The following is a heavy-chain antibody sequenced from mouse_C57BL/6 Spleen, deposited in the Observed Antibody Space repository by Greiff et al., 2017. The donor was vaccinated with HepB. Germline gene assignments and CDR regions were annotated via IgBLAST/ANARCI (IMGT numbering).Heavy chain of an antibody. CDR3: ARDRLTYWYFDV. CDR2: ISDGGSYT. J-gene: IGHJ1*03. V-gene: IGHV5-4*01. Sequence: EVQVVESGGGLVKPGGSLKLSCAASGFTFSSYAMSWVRQTPEKRLEWVATISDGGSYTYYPDNVKGRFTISRDNAKNNLYLQMSHLKSEDTAMYYCARDRLTYWYFDVWGTGTTVTVSS. CDR1: GFTFSSYA. D-gene: IGHD1-2*01.